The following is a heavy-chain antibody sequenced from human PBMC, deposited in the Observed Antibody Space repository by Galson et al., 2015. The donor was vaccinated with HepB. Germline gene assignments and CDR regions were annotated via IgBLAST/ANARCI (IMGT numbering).Heavy chain of an antibody. CDR3: TTDAQLQYCFGRMVRGVIDNY. Sequence: SLRLSCAASGFTFSNAWMSWVRQAPGKGLEWVGRIKSKTDGGTTDYAAPMKGRFTISRDDSKNTLYLQMNSLKTEDTAVYYCTTDAQLQYCFGRMVRGVIDNYWGQGTLVTVSS. J-gene: IGHJ4*02. CDR2: IKSKTDGGTT. D-gene: IGHD3-10*01. CDR1: GFTFSNAW. V-gene: IGHV3-15*01.